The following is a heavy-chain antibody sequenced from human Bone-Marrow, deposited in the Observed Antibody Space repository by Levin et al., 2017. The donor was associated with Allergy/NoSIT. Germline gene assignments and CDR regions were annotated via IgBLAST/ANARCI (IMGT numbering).Heavy chain of an antibody. J-gene: IGHJ4*02. CDR1: GGSFNSGDYY. CDR2: IYYNGRP. D-gene: IGHD1-20*01. Sequence: SETLSLTCTVSGGSFNSGDYYWSWIRQSPGRGLEWIGYIYYNGRPDYNPSLKSRVTISLDMSKNQVSLELSSVTATDTAVYYCARTARRIFNWNDATYFDYWGQGTQVTVSS. V-gene: IGHV4-30-4*01. CDR3: ARTARRIFNWNDATYFDY.